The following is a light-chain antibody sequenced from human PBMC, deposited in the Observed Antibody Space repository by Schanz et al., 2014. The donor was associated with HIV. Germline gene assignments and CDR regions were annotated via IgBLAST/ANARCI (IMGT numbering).Light chain of an antibody. V-gene: IGLV2-14*03. J-gene: IGLJ3*02. Sequence: QSALTQPASVSGSPGQSITLSCTGTSSDIGAYNYVSWYQQHPDKAPKLLIYDVSDRPSGVSNRFSGSKSGNTASLSISGLQAEDEADYYCSSYTSSSTRVFGGGTKLTVL. CDR1: SSDIGAYNY. CDR3: SSYTSSSTRV. CDR2: DVS.